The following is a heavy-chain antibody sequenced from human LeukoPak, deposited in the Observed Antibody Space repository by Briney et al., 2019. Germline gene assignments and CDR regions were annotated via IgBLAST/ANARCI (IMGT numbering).Heavy chain of an antibody. CDR3: AREIGYYDILTGIFDY. D-gene: IGHD3-9*01. V-gene: IGHV1-2*02. CDR2: INPNSGGT. CDR1: GYTFTGYY. Sequence: ASVKVSCKASGYTFTGYYMHWVRQAPGQGLEWMGWINPNSGGTNYAQKFQGRVTMTRDTSISTAYMELSRLRSDDTAVYYCAREIGYYDILTGIFDYWGQGTLVTVSS. J-gene: IGHJ4*02.